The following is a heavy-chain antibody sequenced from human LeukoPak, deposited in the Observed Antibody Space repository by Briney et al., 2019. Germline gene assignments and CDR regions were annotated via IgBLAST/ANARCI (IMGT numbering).Heavy chain of an antibody. CDR2: IYPGDSDT. V-gene: IGHV5-51*01. CDR3: ARRRDLYSGSYYPFDY. D-gene: IGHD1-26*01. CDR1: GYTFTNYW. Sequence: GESLKISCKGSGYTFTNYWIGWVRQMPGKGLEWMGIIYPGDSDTRYSPSFQGQATISVDKSISTAFLQWSSLKASDTAIYYCARRRDLYSGSYYPFDYWGQGTLVTVSS. J-gene: IGHJ4*02.